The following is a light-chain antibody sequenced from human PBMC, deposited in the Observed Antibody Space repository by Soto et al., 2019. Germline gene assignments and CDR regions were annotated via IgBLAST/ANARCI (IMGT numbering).Light chain of an antibody. CDR1: SSDVGTYNS. CDR2: DVH. CDR3: SSYTTSSTLV. J-gene: IGLJ3*02. V-gene: IGLV2-14*03. Sequence: QSALTQPASVSGSPGQSITISFTGTSSDVGTYNSVSWYQQHPGKAPKLMIYDVHIRPSGVTDRFSGSKSGNTASLTISGLQAEDEADYYCSSYTTSSTLVFGGGTKLTVL.